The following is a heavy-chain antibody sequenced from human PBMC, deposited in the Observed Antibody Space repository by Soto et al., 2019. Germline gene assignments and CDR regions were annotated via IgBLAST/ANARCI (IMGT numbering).Heavy chain of an antibody. CDR3: ARASSGYVS. J-gene: IGHJ5*02. V-gene: IGHV1-3*04. Sequence: QVQLVQSGAEVKKPGASVKVACKASGITYTTYAIHWVRQAPGQGLEWMGWINTGNGNSRYSQRVQGRVTLTTDTSASTAYMDVSSLTSEDTAVYYCARASSGYVSWGQGTLITVSS. CDR1: GITYTTYA. CDR2: INTGNGNS. D-gene: IGHD5-12*01.